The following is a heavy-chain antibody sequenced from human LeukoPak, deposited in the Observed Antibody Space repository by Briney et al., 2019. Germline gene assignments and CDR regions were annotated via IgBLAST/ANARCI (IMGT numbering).Heavy chain of an antibody. Sequence: SVKVSCKASGGTFSSYAISWVRQAPGQGLEWMGGIIPIFGTANYAQKFQGRVTITADESTSTAYMELSSLRSEDTAVYYCAREYCTNGVCYCLGYWGQGTLVTVSS. V-gene: IGHV1-69*13. CDR3: AREYCTNGVCYCLGY. D-gene: IGHD2-8*01. CDR1: GGTFSSYA. CDR2: IIPIFGTA. J-gene: IGHJ4*02.